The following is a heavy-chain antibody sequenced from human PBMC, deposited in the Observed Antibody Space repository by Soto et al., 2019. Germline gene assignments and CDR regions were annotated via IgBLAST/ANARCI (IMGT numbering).Heavy chain of an antibody. CDR2: IYTSGST. D-gene: IGHD4-17*01. Sequence: SETLSLTCTVSGGSISSYYWSWIRQPAGKGLEWIGRIYTSGSTNYNPSLKSRVTMSVDTSKNQFSLKLSSVTAADTAVYYCARDTAVTNYYYGMDVWGQGTTVTVSS. J-gene: IGHJ6*02. CDR1: GGSISSYY. CDR3: ARDTAVTNYYYGMDV. V-gene: IGHV4-4*07.